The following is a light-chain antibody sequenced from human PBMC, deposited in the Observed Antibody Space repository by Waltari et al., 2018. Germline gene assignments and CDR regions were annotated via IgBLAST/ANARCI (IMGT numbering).Light chain of an antibody. CDR1: QSVSSSY. CDR2: GAS. CDR3: QQYGSSPYT. V-gene: IGKV3-20*01. Sequence: EIVLTQSPGPLPLSPGERATLPCRASQSVSSSYLAWYQQKPGQAPRLLIYGASSRATGIPDRFSGSGSGTDFTLTISRLETEDFAVYYCQQYGSSPYTFGQGTKLEIK. J-gene: IGKJ2*01.